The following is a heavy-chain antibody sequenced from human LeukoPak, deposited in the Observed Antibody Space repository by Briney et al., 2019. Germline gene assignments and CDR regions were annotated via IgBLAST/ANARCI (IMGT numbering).Heavy chain of an antibody. J-gene: IGHJ4*02. CDR2: INHSGST. Sequence: SETLSLTCAVYGGSFSGYYWSWIRQPPGKGLEWIGEINHSGSTNYNPSLKSRVTISVDTSKNQFSLKLSSVTAADTAVYYCARGGRYGDLFDYWGQGTLVTVS. CDR1: GGSFSGYY. D-gene: IGHD4-17*01. CDR3: ARGGRYGDLFDY. V-gene: IGHV4-34*01.